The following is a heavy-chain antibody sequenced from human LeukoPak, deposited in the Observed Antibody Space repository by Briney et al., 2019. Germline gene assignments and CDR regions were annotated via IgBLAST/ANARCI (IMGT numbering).Heavy chain of an antibody. J-gene: IGHJ4*02. D-gene: IGHD1-26*01. V-gene: IGHV3-21*01. CDR2: ISSSSSYI. Sequence: GGSLRLSCAASGFTFSSYSMNWVRQAPGKGLEGVSSISSSSSYIYYADSVKGRFTISRDNAKNSLYLQMNSLRAEDTAVYYCARGLSGSYYQDYWGQGTLVTVSS. CDR3: ARGLSGSYYQDY. CDR1: GFTFSSYS.